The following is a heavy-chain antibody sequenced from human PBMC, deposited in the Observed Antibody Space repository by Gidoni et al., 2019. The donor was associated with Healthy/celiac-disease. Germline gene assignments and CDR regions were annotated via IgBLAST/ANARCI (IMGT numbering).Heavy chain of an antibody. Sequence: QVQLQESGPGLVKPSQTLSLTCTVSGGSISSGGYYWSWIRQHPGKGLEWIGYIYYSGSTYYNPSLKSRVTISVDTSKNQFSLKLSSVTAADTAVYYCARETCSGGSCDKGLDVWGKGTTVTVSS. CDR1: GGSISSGGYY. V-gene: IGHV4-31*03. J-gene: IGHJ6*04. CDR3: ARETCSGGSCDKGLDV. D-gene: IGHD2-15*01. CDR2: IYYSGST.